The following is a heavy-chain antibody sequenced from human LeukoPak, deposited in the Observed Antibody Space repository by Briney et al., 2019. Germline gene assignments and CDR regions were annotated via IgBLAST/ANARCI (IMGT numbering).Heavy chain of an antibody. CDR1: GGSINTDH. CDR2: LHTSGSGSA. Sequence: SETLSLTCTVSGGSINTDHWSWIRLPAGKGLEWIGRLHTSGSGSATYNPSLKSRAIVSIDKSKNQFSLNLLSVTAADTAVYYCAREPARVPGYYFDYWGQGTLVTVSS. CDR3: AREPARVPGYYFDY. V-gene: IGHV4-4*07. D-gene: IGHD2-2*01. J-gene: IGHJ4*02.